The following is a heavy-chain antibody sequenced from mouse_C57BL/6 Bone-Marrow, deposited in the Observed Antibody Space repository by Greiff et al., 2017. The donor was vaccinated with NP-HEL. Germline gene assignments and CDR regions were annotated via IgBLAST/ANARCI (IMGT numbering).Heavy chain of an antibody. J-gene: IGHJ4*01. CDR2: ISSGSSTI. CDR1: GFTFSDYG. D-gene: IGHD2-12*01. V-gene: IGHV5-17*01. Sequence: EVKLMESGGGLVKPGGSLKLSCAASGFTFSDYGMHWVRQAPEKGLEWVAYISSGSSTIYYADTVKGRSTISRDNAKNTLFLQLTSLRSEDTAMYYCARRYRGLCYYAKDYGGQGTSVTVSS. CDR3: ARRYRGLCYYAKDY.